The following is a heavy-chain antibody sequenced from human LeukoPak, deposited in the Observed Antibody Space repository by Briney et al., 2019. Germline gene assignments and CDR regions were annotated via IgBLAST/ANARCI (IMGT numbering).Heavy chain of an antibody. V-gene: IGHV5-51*01. CDR1: GYTFASYW. CDR3: ASSETGWRF. CDR2: IYPGDSDT. J-gene: IGHJ4*02. Sequence: GESLKISCEGSGYTFASYWIAWVRQMPGKGLEWMGIIYPGDSDTRYSPSFQGQVTISADKSINTAYLQWSSLKASDTAMYYCASSETGWRFWGQGTLVTVSS. D-gene: IGHD6-19*01.